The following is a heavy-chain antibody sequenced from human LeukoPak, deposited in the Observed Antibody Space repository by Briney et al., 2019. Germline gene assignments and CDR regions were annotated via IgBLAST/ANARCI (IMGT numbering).Heavy chain of an antibody. CDR2: IIPILGIA. J-gene: IGHJ6*02. CDR1: GGTFSSYT. D-gene: IGHD6-19*01. V-gene: IGHV1-69*02. Sequence: SVKVSCKASGGTFSSYTISWMRQAPGQGLEWMGRIIPILGIANYAQKFQGGVTITADKSTSTAYMELSSLRSEDTAVYYCARTHSSGSANYYYYYGMDVWGQGTTVTVSS. CDR3: ARTHSSGSANYYYYYGMDV.